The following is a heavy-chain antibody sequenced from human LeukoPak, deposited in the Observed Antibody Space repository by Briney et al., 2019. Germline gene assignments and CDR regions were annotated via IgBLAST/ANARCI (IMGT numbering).Heavy chain of an antibody. Sequence: SETLSLTCTVSGGSTSSGGYYWSWIRQHPGKGLEWIGYIYYSGSTYYNPSLKSRVTISADTSKNQFSLKLSSVTAADTAVYYCARDSSTSRRIGWFDPWGQGTLVTVSS. CDR3: ARDSSTSRRIGWFDP. D-gene: IGHD2-15*01. J-gene: IGHJ5*02. CDR1: GGSTSSGGYY. CDR2: IYYSGST. V-gene: IGHV4-31*03.